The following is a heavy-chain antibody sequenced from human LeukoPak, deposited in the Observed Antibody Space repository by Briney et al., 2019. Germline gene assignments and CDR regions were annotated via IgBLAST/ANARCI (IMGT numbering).Heavy chain of an antibody. Sequence: GSLRLSCAASGFTVSSNYMSWVRQAPGKGLEWVSVIYSGGSTYYADSVKGRFTISRHNSKNTLYLQMNSLRAEDTAVYYCARLGDLVVAPAALPHFGSWGQGTLVAVSS. CDR3: ARLGDLVVAPAALPHFGS. CDR2: IYSGGST. V-gene: IGHV3-53*01. D-gene: IGHD2-2*02. J-gene: IGHJ5*01. CDR1: GFTVSSNY.